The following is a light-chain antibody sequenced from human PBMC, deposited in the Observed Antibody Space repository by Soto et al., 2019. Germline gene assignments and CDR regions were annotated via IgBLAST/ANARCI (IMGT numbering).Light chain of an antibody. Sequence: EVVLTQSPGTLSLSPGERATLSCRASQSISQSLAWYQQRPGQSPRLLIYDASRRATGIPDRFSGSGSGTDFTLTISRLEPEDFAVYYCQQYGRSPSWTFGQGTKVDIK. CDR1: QSISQS. CDR3: QQYGRSPSWT. J-gene: IGKJ1*01. CDR2: DAS. V-gene: IGKV3-20*01.